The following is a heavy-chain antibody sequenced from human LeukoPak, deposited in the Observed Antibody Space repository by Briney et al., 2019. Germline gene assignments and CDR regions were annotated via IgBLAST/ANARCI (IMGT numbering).Heavy chain of an antibody. J-gene: IGHJ4*02. Sequence: ASVKVSCKASGYTLTSYGINWMRQAPGQGLEWMGWISTQSGNTNYAQKVQGRLTLTTDRSTNTAYMELRSLRSDDTAVYYCARGAYGDRWGQGTMVTVSS. CDR3: ARGAYGDR. D-gene: IGHD4-17*01. V-gene: IGHV1-18*01. CDR1: GYTLTSYG. CDR2: ISTQSGNT.